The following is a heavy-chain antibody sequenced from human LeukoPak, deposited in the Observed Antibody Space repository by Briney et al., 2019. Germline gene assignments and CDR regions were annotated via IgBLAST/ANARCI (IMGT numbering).Heavy chain of an antibody. Sequence: SVKVSCKASGGTFSSYAISWVRQAPGQGLEWMGRIIPILGIANYAQKFQGRVMITADKSTSTAYMELSSLRSEDTAVYYCARDPPYDSSGYYYYYYGMDVWGQGTTVTVSS. CDR3: ARDPPYDSSGYYYYYYGMDV. CDR1: GGTFSSYA. V-gene: IGHV1-69*04. D-gene: IGHD3-22*01. CDR2: IIPILGIA. J-gene: IGHJ6*02.